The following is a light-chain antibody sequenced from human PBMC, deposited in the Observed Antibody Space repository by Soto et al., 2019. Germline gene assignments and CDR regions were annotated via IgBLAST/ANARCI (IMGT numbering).Light chain of an antibody. CDR2: GAS. J-gene: IGKJ1*01. V-gene: IGKV3-15*01. CDR1: QSVSSY. CDR3: QQYNNWPWT. Sequence: EIVLTQSPATLSLSPGERAPLSGRASQSVSSYLAWYQQKPGQAPRLLIHGASTRAPGFPARFSGSGSGTDFTLTISSLQSEDFAVYYCQQYNNWPWTFGQGTKVDI.